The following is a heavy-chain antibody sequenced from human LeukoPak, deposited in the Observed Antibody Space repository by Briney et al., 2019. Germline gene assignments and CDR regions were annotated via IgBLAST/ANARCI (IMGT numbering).Heavy chain of an antibody. CDR2: INSDGSSI. Sequence: GGSLRLSCAASGLSFSSYWMHWVRHAPGKGLVWVSHINSDGSSISYADSVKGRFTISRDNAKNTLYLQMNSLRAEDTAVYYCARDLSYYYDSSDATLDYWGQGTLVTVSS. J-gene: IGHJ4*02. CDR1: GLSFSSYW. D-gene: IGHD3-22*01. CDR3: ARDLSYYYDSSDATLDY. V-gene: IGHV3-74*01.